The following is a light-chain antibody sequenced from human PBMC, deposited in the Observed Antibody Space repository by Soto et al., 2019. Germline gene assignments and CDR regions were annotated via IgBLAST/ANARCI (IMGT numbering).Light chain of an antibody. CDR3: QQYHRSPLVT. J-gene: IGKJ5*01. V-gene: IGKV3-20*01. Sequence: EIVLTQSPGTLSLSPGERATLSCRASQSVSSTYLSWYQQKPGQAPRLLIYGASSRATGIPDRFSGSVYGTDFTLTISRLEPEDFAVYYCQQYHRSPLVTFGPGTRLEIK. CDR2: GAS. CDR1: QSVSSTY.